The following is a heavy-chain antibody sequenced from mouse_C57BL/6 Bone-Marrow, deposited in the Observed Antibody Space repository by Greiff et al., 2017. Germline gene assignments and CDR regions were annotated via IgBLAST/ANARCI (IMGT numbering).Heavy chain of an antibody. CDR3: ARNPPSNWDAFAY. V-gene: IGHV1-64*01. CDR2: IHPDGGST. D-gene: IGHD4-1*02. Sequence: QVQLQQSGAELVKPGASVKLSCKASGYTFTSYWMHWVKQRPGQGLEWIGMIHPDGGSTNYNEKFKSKATLTVDTSSSTAYMQLSSLTSEDSAVYYCARNPPSNWDAFAYWGQGTLVTVAA. CDR1: GYTFTSYW. J-gene: IGHJ3*01.